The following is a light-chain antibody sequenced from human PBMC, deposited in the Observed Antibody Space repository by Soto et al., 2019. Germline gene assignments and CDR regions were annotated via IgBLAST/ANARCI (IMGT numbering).Light chain of an antibody. J-gene: IGLJ1*01. Sequence: QSALTQPASVSGSPGQSITISCTGTSGDIGSYNYVSWYQQQPGKAPKPMIYQVTNRPSGVSNRFSGSRSGNTASLTISGLQAEDEADYYCSSYTDSSNYVFGTGTKVTVL. CDR2: QVT. CDR3: SSYTDSSNYV. V-gene: IGLV2-14*01. CDR1: SGDIGSYNY.